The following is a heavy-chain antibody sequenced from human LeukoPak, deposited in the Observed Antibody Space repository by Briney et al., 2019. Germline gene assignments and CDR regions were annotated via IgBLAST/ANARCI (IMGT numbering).Heavy chain of an antibody. Sequence: RGESLKISCKGSGYSFTNYWIGWVRQMPGKGLEWMGAIYPGDSDTRYSPSFQGQVTISADKSISTAYLQWSSLKASDSAMYYCARHIGYYTSGTGNYYYMDVWGKGTTVTISS. CDR1: GYSFTNYW. V-gene: IGHV5-51*01. D-gene: IGHD3-10*01. CDR2: IYPGDSDT. CDR3: ARHIGYYTSGTGNYYYMDV. J-gene: IGHJ6*03.